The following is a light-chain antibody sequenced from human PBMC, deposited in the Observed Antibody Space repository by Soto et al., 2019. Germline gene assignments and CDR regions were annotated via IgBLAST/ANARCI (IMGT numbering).Light chain of an antibody. CDR2: LESSGSY. CDR1: SGHRNYI. Sequence: QLVLTQSSSASASLGSSVKLTCTLASGHRNYIIAWHQQQPGKAPRYLMKLESSGSYNKGSGVPDRFSGSSSGADRYLTISNLQSEDEADYYCETWDNNAVVFGGGTKLTVL. V-gene: IGLV4-60*03. CDR3: ETWDNNAVV. J-gene: IGLJ2*01.